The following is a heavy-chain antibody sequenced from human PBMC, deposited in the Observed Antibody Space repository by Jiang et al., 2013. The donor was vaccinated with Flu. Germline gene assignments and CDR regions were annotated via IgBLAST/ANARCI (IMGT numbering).Heavy chain of an antibody. D-gene: IGHD4-17*01. CDR1: GFTFSYYG. CDR3: AKLKGSYGDEALDY. V-gene: IGHV3-23*01. J-gene: IGHJ4*02. Sequence: VQLLESGEAWYSLGGPVRLSCAASGFTFSYYGMSWVRQAPGKGLEWVSTISDSGASTYYADSVKGRFTISRDNSKNTLYLQMKSLRAEDTAVYYCAKLKGSYGDEALDYWGQGTLGTVSS. CDR2: ISDSGAST.